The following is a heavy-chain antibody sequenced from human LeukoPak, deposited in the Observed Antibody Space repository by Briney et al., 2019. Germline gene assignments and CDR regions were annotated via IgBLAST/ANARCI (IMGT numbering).Heavy chain of an antibody. Sequence: GGSLRLSCAASGFTFSNYWMSWVRQAPGKGLEWAANIKQDGSEKFYVDSVKGRFTMSRDNAKNSLYLQMNSLRAEDTAVYYCARALMAASHYFQQWGQGTLVTGS. CDR2: IKQDGSEK. J-gene: IGHJ1*01. V-gene: IGHV3-7*01. CDR3: ARALMAASHYFQQ. CDR1: GFTFSNYW. D-gene: IGHD6-6*01.